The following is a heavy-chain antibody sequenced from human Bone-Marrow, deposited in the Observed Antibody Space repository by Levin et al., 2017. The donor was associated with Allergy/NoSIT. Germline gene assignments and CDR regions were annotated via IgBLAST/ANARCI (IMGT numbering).Heavy chain of an antibody. J-gene: IGHJ5*02. V-gene: IGHV3-48*03. D-gene: IGHD2-15*01. CDR2: ISSSGSTI. Sequence: GESLKISCAASGFTFSSYEMNWVRQAPGKGLEWVSYISSSGSTIYYADSVKGRFTISRDNAKNSLYLQMNSLRAEDTAVYYCARVVKYCSGGSCCFWTEPWGQGTLVTVSS. CDR1: GFTFSSYE. CDR3: ARVVKYCSGGSCCFWTEP.